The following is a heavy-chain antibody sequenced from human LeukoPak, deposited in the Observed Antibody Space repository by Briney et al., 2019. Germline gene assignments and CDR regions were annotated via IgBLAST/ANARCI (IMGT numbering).Heavy chain of an antibody. D-gene: IGHD6-19*01. J-gene: IGHJ4*02. CDR3: ARSPIAVAGPRDY. CDR1: GYSFTSYW. V-gene: IGHV5-51*01. CDR2: IYPGDSDT. Sequence: GESLKISCKGSGYSFTSYWIGWVRPMPGKGLEWMGIIYPGDSDTRYSPSFQGQVTISADKSISTAYLQWSSLKASDTAMYYCARSPIAVAGPRDYWGQGTLVTVSS.